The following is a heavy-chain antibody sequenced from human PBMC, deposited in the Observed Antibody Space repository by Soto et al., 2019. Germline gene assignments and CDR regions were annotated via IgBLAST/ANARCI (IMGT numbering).Heavy chain of an antibody. CDR1: GFSINSDY. Sequence: EVHLVESGGGLVQTGGSLRLSCAASGFSINSDYMSWVRQAPGKGLEWVSVIYASGGTYYADSVKGRFTISRDNSKNTVYLQMNSLRAEDTAVYYCARAAWDYWGQGTLVTVSS. CDR3: ARAAWDY. CDR2: IYASGGT. D-gene: IGHD2-15*01. J-gene: IGHJ4*02. V-gene: IGHV3-66*01.